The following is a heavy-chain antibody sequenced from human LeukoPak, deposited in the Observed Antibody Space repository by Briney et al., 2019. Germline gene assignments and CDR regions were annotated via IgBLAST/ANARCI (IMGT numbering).Heavy chain of an antibody. J-gene: IGHJ4*02. CDR2: IRYDGSNK. Sequence: GGSLRLSCAASGFTFSSYGMHWVHQAPGKGLEWVAFIRYDGSNKYYADSVKGRFTISRDNSKNTLYLQMNSLRAEDTAVYYCASDYYDSSGYYYHPGRIDYWGQGTLVTVSS. D-gene: IGHD3-22*01. CDR1: GFTFSSYG. CDR3: ASDYYDSSGYYYHPGRIDY. V-gene: IGHV3-30*02.